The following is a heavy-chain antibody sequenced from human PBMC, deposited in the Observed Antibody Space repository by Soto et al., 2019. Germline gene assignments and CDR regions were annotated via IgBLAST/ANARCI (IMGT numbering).Heavy chain of an antibody. D-gene: IGHD3-10*01. V-gene: IGHV1-69*01. CDR3: AGDRGSGTSGSGGAWSDP. J-gene: IGHJ5*02. CDR1: GGTFSSYA. Sequence: QVQLVQSGAEVKKPGSSVKVSCKASGGTFSSYAISWVRQAPGQGLEWMGGIIPIFGTANYAQKFQGRVTITADEPRRNAYMERSGGRSENRAVYYGAGDRGSGTSGSGGAWSDPWGKGPLVTVSS. CDR2: IIPIFGTA.